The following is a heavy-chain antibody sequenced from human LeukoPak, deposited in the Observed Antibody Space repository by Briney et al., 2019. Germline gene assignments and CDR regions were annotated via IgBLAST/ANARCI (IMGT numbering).Heavy chain of an antibody. CDR3: ASETVNSGRDAFDI. Sequence: ASETLSLTCTVSGYSISSNYYWGWIRQPPGKGLEWIGSVYHTGSTYYNPSLKSRVTISIDTSKNQFSLKLSSVTAADTAVYYCASETVNSGRDAFDIWGQGTMVTVSS. J-gene: IGHJ3*02. D-gene: IGHD1-14*01. V-gene: IGHV4-38-2*02. CDR2: VYHTGST. CDR1: GYSISSNYY.